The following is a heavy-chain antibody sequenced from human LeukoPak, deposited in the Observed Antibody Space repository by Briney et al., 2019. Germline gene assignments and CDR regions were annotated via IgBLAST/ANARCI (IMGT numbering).Heavy chain of an antibody. Sequence: GASVKVSCKASGGTFSSYAISWVRQAPGQGLEWMGGIIPIFGTANYAQKFQGRVTITADESTSTAYTELSSLRSEDTAVYYCARDRPWGYGGNGEYRGDYWGQGTLVTVSS. D-gene: IGHD4-23*01. CDR1: GGTFSSYA. CDR2: IIPIFGTA. J-gene: IGHJ4*02. CDR3: ARDRPWGYGGNGEYRGDY. V-gene: IGHV1-69*13.